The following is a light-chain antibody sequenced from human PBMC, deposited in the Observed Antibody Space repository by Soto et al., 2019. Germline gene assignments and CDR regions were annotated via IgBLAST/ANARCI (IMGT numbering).Light chain of an antibody. CDR1: SSDVGGYNY. V-gene: IGLV2-8*01. J-gene: IGLJ1*01. Sequence: QSALAQPPSASGSPGQSVTGSCTGTSSDVGGYNYVSWYQQHPGKAPKLMIYEVSKRPAGVPDRFSGSKSGNTASLTVSGLQADDEADYYCSSYAGSNNSYVFGTGTKVTVL. CDR2: EVS. CDR3: SSYAGSNNSYV.